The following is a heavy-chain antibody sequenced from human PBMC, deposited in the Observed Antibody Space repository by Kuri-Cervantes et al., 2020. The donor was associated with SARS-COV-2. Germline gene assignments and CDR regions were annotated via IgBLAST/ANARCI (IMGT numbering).Heavy chain of an antibody. V-gene: IGHV3-30*03. CDR3: ARDRYYDSSGLFDY. CDR2: ISYDGSNK. Sequence: GESLKISCAASGFTFSSYGMHWVRQAPGKGLEWVAVISYDGSNKYYADSVKGRFTISRDNSKNTLYLQMNSLRAEDTAVYYCARDRYYDSSGLFDYWGQGTLVTVSS. D-gene: IGHD3-22*01. J-gene: IGHJ4*02. CDR1: GFTFSSYG.